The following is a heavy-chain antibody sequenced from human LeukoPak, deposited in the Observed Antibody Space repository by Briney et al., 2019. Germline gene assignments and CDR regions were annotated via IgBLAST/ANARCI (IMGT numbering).Heavy chain of an antibody. V-gene: IGHV3-21*01. D-gene: IGHD3-10*01. CDR3: ARAEVLLWFGESPGAEYFQH. J-gene: IGHJ1*01. CDR2: ISTRGSYI. Sequence: PGGSLRLSCAASGFTFSSYNMNWVRQAPGKGLEWVSSISTRGSYIYYADSVKGRLTISRDNAKNSLYLQMNSLRAEDTAVYYCARAEVLLWFGESPGAEYFQHWGQGTLVTVSS. CDR1: GFTFSSYN.